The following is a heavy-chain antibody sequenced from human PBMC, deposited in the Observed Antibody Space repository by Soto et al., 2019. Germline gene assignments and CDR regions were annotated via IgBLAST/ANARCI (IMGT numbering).Heavy chain of an antibody. CDR1: GGTFSSYA. CDR2: IIPIFGTA. V-gene: IGHV1-69*13. CDR3: ARDQDILTGPGAFDI. D-gene: IGHD3-9*01. Sequence: SVKVSCKASGGTFSSYAVSWVRQAPGQGLEWMGGIIPIFGTANYAQKFQGRVTITADESTSTAYMELSSLRSEDTAVYYCARDQDILTGPGAFDIWGQGTMVTVSS. J-gene: IGHJ3*02.